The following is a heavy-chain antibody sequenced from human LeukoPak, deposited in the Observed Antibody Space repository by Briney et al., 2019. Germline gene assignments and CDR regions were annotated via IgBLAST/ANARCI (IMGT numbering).Heavy chain of an antibody. CDR2: ISGKDGRT. D-gene: IGHD6-25*01. V-gene: IGHV1-18*04. J-gene: IGHJ5*02. Sequence: ASVKVSCKASGYTFTSYGFNWVRQAPGQGLEWMGLISGKDGRTRYAQKFQGRGTMTIDTSTSTAYMELRSLTSDDTAVYYCARDGELGAALGGASYFWLDPWGQGTLVTVSS. CDR3: ARDGELGAALGGASYFWLDP. CDR1: GYTFTSYG.